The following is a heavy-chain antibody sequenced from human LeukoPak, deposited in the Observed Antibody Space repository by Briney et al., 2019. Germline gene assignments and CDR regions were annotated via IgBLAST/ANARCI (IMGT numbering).Heavy chain of an antibody. J-gene: IGHJ3*02. Sequence: SETLSLTCSVSGYSISSGFYWGWIRQPPGKGLEWIGSIFHSGSTYYNPSLKSRVTISVDTSKNQFSLNLRSVTAADTAVYYCARANYYDTSGYSRGAFDSWGQGTMVTVSS. CDR1: GYSISSGFY. V-gene: IGHV4-38-2*02. CDR3: ARANYYDTSGYSRGAFDS. D-gene: IGHD3-22*01. CDR2: IFHSGST.